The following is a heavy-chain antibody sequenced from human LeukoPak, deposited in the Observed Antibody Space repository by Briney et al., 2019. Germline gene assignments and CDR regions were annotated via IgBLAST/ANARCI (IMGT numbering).Heavy chain of an antibody. CDR2: MNPNSGNT. Sequence: ASVKVSCKASGYTFTSYDINWVRQATGQGLEWMGWMNPNSGNTGYAQKFQGRVTMTRNTSISTAYMELGSLRSEDTAVYYCARVYYDYVWGSYGYWGQGTLVTVSS. V-gene: IGHV1-8*01. J-gene: IGHJ4*02. CDR1: GYTFTSYD. CDR3: ARVYYDYVWGSYGY. D-gene: IGHD3-16*01.